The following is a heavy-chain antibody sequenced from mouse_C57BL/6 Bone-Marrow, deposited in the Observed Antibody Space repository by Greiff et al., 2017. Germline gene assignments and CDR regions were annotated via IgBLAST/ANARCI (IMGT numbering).Heavy chain of an antibody. CDR3: ARGGKKLPWFAY. CDR2: IYPSDSET. CDR1: GYTFTSYW. Sequence: QVQLQQPGAELVRPGSSVKLSCKASGYTFTSYWMDWVKQRPGQGLEWLGNIYPSDSETHYNQKFKDKATLTVDKSSSPAYRQLSSLTSEDSAVYYWARGGKKLPWFAYWGQGTLVTVSA. V-gene: IGHV1-61*01. J-gene: IGHJ3*01. D-gene: IGHD2-1*01.